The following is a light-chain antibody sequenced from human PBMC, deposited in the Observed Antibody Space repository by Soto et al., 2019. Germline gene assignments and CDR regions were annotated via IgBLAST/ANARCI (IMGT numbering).Light chain of an antibody. V-gene: IGKV3D-15*01. CDR1: QSVSST. Sequence: EIVLTQSPATLSVSPGERATLSGRASQSVSSTLAWHQQRPGQAPRLLIYGASTRATGVPARFSGGGSGTEFTLTITSLQSEDFAVYWCQQYNNWPLTFGPGTRREIK. CDR2: GAS. CDR3: QQYNNWPLT. J-gene: IGKJ5*01.